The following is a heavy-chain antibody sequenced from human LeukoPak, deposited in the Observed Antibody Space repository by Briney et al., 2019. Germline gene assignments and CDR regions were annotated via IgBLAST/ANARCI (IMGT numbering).Heavy chain of an antibody. CDR2: ISSSGSTI. V-gene: IGHV3-48*03. CDR1: GFTFSSYE. D-gene: IGHD5-18*01. J-gene: IGHJ3*02. Sequence: GGSLRLSCAASGFTFSSYEMNWVRQAPGKGLEWVSYISSSGSTIYYADSVKGRFTISRDNAKNSLYLQMNSLRAEDTAVYYCARGWEYSYGPVSGAFDIWGQGTMVTVSS. CDR3: ARGWEYSYGPVSGAFDI.